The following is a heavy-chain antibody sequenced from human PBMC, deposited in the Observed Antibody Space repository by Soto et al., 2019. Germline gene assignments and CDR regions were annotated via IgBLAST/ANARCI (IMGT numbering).Heavy chain of an antibody. CDR1: GGSISTYF. J-gene: IGHJ3*01. V-gene: IGHV4-59*01. Sequence: QVHLQESGPGLVKPSETLSLTCTGSGGSISTYFWNWLRQPPGKGLEWIAYISNSGRISYNPSLNSRVTISVDASKNQFSLNLSSVTAEDTAVYYCARDRIAADGTEVAFDFWGQGTMATVSS. CDR2: ISNSGRI. CDR3: ARDRIAADGTEVAFDF. D-gene: IGHD6-13*01.